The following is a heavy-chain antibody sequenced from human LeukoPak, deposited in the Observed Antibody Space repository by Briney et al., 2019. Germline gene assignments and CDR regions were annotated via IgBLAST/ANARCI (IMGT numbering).Heavy chain of an antibody. CDR2: IIPIFGTA. Sequence: SVKVSCKAPGGTFSSYAISWVRQAPGQGLEWMGRIIPIFGTANYAQKFQGRVTITTDESTSTAYMELSSLRSEDTAVYYCARDLVTGGLYFYYYMDVWGKGTTVTVSS. V-gene: IGHV1-69*05. CDR3: ARDLVTGGLYFYYYMDV. D-gene: IGHD2-21*02. J-gene: IGHJ6*03. CDR1: GGTFSSYA.